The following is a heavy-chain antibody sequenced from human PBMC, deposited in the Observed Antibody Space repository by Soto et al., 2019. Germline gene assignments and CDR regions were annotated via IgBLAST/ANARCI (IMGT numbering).Heavy chain of an antibody. CDR3: AREDDGGDRDYYGLDV. CDR1: GGSISSEYYH. D-gene: IGHD2-21*02. CDR2: IHYSGSV. Sequence: SETLSLTCTVSGGSISSEYYHWTWIRQAPGKGLEWIGYIHYSGSVHYNPSLQSRLTMSVDTSKNLFSLKLSSVTAADTAVYFCAREDDGGDRDYYGLDVWGQGTTVTVS. J-gene: IGHJ6*02. V-gene: IGHV4-30-4*01.